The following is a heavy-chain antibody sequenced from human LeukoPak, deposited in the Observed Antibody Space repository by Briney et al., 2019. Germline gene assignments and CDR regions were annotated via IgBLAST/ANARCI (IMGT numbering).Heavy chain of an antibody. CDR3: ARGGSSSSWPFYY. J-gene: IGHJ4*02. CDR1: GGSISSYY. CDR2: IHYSGST. Sequence: SETLSLTCTVSGGSISSYYWSWIRQPPGKELEWIGYIHYSGSTNYNPSLKSRVTMSVDTPKNQFSLKLTSVTAADTAVYYCARGGSSSSWPFYYWGQGTLVTVSS. V-gene: IGHV4-59*01. D-gene: IGHD6-13*01.